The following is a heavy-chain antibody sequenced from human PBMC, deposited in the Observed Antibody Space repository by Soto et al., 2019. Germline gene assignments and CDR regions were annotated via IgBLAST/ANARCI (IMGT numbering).Heavy chain of an antibody. CDR2: ISYDGSNK. CDR3: AKVLKPVYYGSGEPGATFDY. V-gene: IGHV3-30*18. J-gene: IGHJ4*02. Sequence: WGSLRIGCAASGVTVSSYVMRWVLQAPGKGLEWVAVISYDGSNKYYADSVKGRFTISRDNSKNTLYLQMNSLRAEDTAVYYCAKVLKPVYYGSGEPGATFDYWGREPWSPSP. CDR1: GVTVSSYV. D-gene: IGHD3-10*01.